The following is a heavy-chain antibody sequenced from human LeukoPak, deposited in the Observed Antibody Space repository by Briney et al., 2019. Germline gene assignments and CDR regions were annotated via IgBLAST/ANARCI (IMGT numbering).Heavy chain of an antibody. V-gene: IGHV1-69*13. J-gene: IGHJ4*02. CDR3: APHPLRFLEWSQVDY. CDR2: IIPIFGTA. CDR1: GGTFSSYA. D-gene: IGHD3-3*01. Sequence: VASVKVSCKASGGTFSSYAISWVRQAPGQGLEWMGGIIPIFGTANYAQKFQGRVTITADESTSTAYMELSSLRSEDTAVYYCAPHPLRFLEWSQVDYWGQGTLVTVSS.